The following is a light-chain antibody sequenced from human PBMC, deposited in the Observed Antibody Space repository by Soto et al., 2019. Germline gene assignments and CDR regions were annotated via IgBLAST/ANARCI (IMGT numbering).Light chain of an antibody. Sequence: DIQMTQSPSTLSASVGDRVTITCRASQSSSSWLAWYQQKPGKAPKLLIYDASSLESGVPSRFSGSGSGTEVTLTISSLQPDDFATYYCQQYNSYPWTFGQGTKVEIK. CDR3: QQYNSYPWT. J-gene: IGKJ1*01. CDR2: DAS. V-gene: IGKV1-5*01. CDR1: QSSSSW.